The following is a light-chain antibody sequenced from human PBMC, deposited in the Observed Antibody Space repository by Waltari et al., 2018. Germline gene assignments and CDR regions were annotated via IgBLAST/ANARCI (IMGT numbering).Light chain of an antibody. V-gene: IGLV2-8*01. Sequence: SALTQPPSPSGSPGQSGTTPCPGTSTDVGGYNYVSWYQQHPGKAPKLMIYEVSKRPSGVPDRFSGSKSGNTASLTVSGLQAEDEADYYCSSYAGSNNHVVFGGGTKLTVL. CDR1: STDVGGYNY. CDR3: SSYAGSNNHVV. J-gene: IGLJ2*01. CDR2: EVS.